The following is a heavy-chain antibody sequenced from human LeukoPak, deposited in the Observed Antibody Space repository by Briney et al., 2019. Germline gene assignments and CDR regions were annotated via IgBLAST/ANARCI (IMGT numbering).Heavy chain of an antibody. V-gene: IGHV3-20*04. CDR2: INWNGAGT. Sequence: PGGSLRLSCAATGFIFDNYGMSWVRQAPGKGREWVSGINWNGAGTGYADSVEGRFTISRDKAKNSLYLQMNSLRAEDTGLYYCARVTVYYDSSGYFDSWGQGALVTVSS. CDR1: GFIFDNYG. D-gene: IGHD3-22*01. CDR3: ARVTVYYDSSGYFDS. J-gene: IGHJ4*02.